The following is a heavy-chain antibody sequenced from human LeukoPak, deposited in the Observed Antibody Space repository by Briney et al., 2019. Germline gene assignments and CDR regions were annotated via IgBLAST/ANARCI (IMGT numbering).Heavy chain of an antibody. J-gene: IGHJ4*02. CDR3: ARGGVVGATRELDY. CDR1: GGSFSGYY. V-gene: IGHV4-34*01. CDR2: INHSGST. Sequence: SETLSLTCAVYGGSFSGYYWSWIRQPPGKGQEWIGEINHSGSTNYNPSLKSRVTISVDTSKNQFSLKLSSVTAADTAVYYCARGGVVGATRELDYWGQGTLVTVSS. D-gene: IGHD1-26*01.